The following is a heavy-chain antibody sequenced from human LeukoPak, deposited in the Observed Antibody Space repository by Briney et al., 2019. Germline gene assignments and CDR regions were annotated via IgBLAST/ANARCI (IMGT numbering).Heavy chain of an antibody. Sequence: SETLSLTCTVSGDSISGYYWSWIRQPPGKGLEWLGYIYYSGSTNYNPSLKSRVTISVDTSKNQFSLKLSSVTAADTAVYYCAREIYSGSLYFDYWGQGTLVTVSS. D-gene: IGHD1-26*01. J-gene: IGHJ4*02. CDR2: IYYSGST. CDR3: AREIYSGSLYFDY. V-gene: IGHV4-59*01. CDR1: GDSISGYY.